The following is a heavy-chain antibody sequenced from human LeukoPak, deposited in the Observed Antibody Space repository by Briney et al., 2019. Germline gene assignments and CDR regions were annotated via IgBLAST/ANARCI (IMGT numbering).Heavy chain of an antibody. V-gene: IGHV1-69*13. CDR2: IIPIFGTA. Sequence: SVKVSCKASGGTFSSYAIGWVRQAPGQELEWMGGIIPIFGTANYAQKFQGRVTITADESTSTAYMELSSLRSEDTAVYYCARSGYSSGWYFGAVSYWGQGTLVTVSS. J-gene: IGHJ4*02. D-gene: IGHD6-19*01. CDR1: GGTFSSYA. CDR3: ARSGYSSGWYFGAVSY.